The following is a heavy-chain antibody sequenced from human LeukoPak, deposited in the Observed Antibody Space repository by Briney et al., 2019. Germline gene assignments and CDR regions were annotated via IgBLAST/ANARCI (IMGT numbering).Heavy chain of an antibody. CDR3: ARVMITFGGVIVLPFDY. J-gene: IGHJ4*02. D-gene: IGHD3-16*02. Sequence: ASVKVSCKASGYTFTSYDINWVRQATGQGLEWMGWMNPNSGNTGYAQKFQGRVTITRNTSISTAYMELRSLRSDDTAVYYCARVMITFGGVIVLPFDYWGQGTLVTVSS. CDR1: GYTFTSYD. CDR2: MNPNSGNT. V-gene: IGHV1-8*03.